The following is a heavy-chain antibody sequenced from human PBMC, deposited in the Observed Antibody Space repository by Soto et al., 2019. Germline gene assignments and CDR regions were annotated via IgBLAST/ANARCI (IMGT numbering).Heavy chain of an antibody. V-gene: IGHV1-8*01. D-gene: IGHD3-10*01. CDR1: GYTFTSYD. Sequence: ASVKVSCKASGYTFTSYDINWVRQATGQGLEWMGWMNPNSGNTGYAQKFQGRVTMTRNTSISTAYMELSSLRSEDTAVYYCAREVGPTDYYGSGSPMDVWGKGTKVTVSS. CDR3: AREVGPTDYYGSGSPMDV. CDR2: MNPNSGNT. J-gene: IGHJ6*03.